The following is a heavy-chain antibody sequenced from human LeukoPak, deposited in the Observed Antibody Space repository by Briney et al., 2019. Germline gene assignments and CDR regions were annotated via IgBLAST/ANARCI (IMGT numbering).Heavy chain of an antibody. CDR1: GGSLSSYY. CDR2: IFYSGST. Sequence: SETLSLTCTVSGGSLSSYYWSWIRQPPGKGLEWFGYIFYSGSTNYNPSLKSRVTISVDTSTNQFSLKLGSVTAADTAVYYCARHPTVTTGKQFDYWGRGTLVTVSS. CDR3: ARHPTVTTGKQFDY. J-gene: IGHJ4*02. V-gene: IGHV4-59*08. D-gene: IGHD4-17*01.